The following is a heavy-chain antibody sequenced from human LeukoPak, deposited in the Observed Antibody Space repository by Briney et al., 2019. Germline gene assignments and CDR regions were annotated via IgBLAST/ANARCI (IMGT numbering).Heavy chain of an antibody. Sequence: SQTLSLTCAIPGDSVSSNSAAWSWIRQSPSRGLEWLGRTYYRSKWYHDYAESVKSRITINPDTSKNQFSLQLNSVTPEDTAVYYCARGEDSSSCFDCWGQGTLVTVSS. V-gene: IGHV6-1*01. CDR1: GDSVSSNSAA. CDR2: TYYRSKWYH. J-gene: IGHJ4*02. D-gene: IGHD6-13*01. CDR3: ARGEDSSSCFDC.